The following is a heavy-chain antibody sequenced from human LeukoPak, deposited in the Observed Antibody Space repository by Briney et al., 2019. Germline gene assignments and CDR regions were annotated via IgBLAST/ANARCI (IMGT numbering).Heavy chain of an antibody. CDR1: AYSFTSYW. CDR3: ARIPGYSYGYLYYYYMDV. Sequence: GESLKISCKGSAYSFTSYWIVWVRQMPGKGLEWMGIIYPGDSDTRYSPSFQGQVTISADKSISTAYLQWRSLKASDTAKYYCARIPGYSYGYLYYYYMDVLGKGTTVTVSS. J-gene: IGHJ6*03. V-gene: IGHV5-51*01. D-gene: IGHD5-18*01. CDR2: IYPGDSDT.